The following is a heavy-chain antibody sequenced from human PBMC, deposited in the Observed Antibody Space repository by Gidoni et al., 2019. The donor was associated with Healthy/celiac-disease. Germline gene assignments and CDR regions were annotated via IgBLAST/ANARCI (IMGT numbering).Heavy chain of an antibody. D-gene: IGHD1-26*01. V-gene: IGHV4-61*01. Sequence: QVQLQESGPGLVKPSETLSLTCTVSGGSVSSGSYYWSWIRQPPGKGLEWIGYIYYSGSTNYNPSLKSRVTISVDTSKNQFSLKLSSVTAADTAVYYCARVRHSGSYRFDYWGQGTLVTVSS. CDR2: IYYSGST. CDR1: GGSVSSGSYY. CDR3: ARVRHSGSYRFDY. J-gene: IGHJ4*02.